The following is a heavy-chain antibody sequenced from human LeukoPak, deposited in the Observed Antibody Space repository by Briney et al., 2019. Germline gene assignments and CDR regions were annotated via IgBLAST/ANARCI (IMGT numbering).Heavy chain of an antibody. CDR2: ISSSGSTI. J-gene: IGHJ4*02. D-gene: IGHD6-13*01. CDR3: ARSRSGYFED. Sequence: GGSLRLSCAASGFTLSTYSMNWTRQAPGEGLEWVSYISSSGSTIFYADSVKGRFTISRDNAQNSAYLQMNSLTAEDTAVYYCARSRSGYFEDWGQGTLVTVSS. CDR1: GFTLSTYS. V-gene: IGHV3-48*04.